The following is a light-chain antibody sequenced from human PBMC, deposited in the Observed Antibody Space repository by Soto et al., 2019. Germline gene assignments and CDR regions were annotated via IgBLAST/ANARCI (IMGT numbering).Light chain of an antibody. J-gene: IGKJ2*01. Sequence: ISKSPSSVFASEGDRVTITCQATQDINIYLNWYQQKPGNAPNLLSYDACNLEIGVPSRFSGSGSGTHFTFTISRLQAEDSGPYCCQEYEFLPSRFG. CDR2: DAC. V-gene: IGKV1-33*01. CDR1: QDINIY. CDR3: QEYEFLPSR.